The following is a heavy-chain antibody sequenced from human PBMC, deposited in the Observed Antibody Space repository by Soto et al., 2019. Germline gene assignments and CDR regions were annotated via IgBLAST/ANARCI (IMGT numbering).Heavy chain of an antibody. Sequence: GESLKISCQGSGYSFTTYGIGWVRQMPGKGLEWMGIIYPGDSNTRYSPSFEGQVAISVDKSLVTAYLQWTSLKASDTAIYYCARHRRCGGDCPPDYWGQGTQVTVSS. J-gene: IGHJ4*02. CDR1: GYSFTTYG. V-gene: IGHV5-51*01. D-gene: IGHD2-21*02. CDR2: IYPGDSNT. CDR3: ARHRRCGGDCPPDY.